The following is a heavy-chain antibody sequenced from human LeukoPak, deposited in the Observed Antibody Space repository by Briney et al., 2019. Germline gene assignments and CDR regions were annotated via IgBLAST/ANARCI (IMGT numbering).Heavy chain of an antibody. CDR3: AREVSEGFDF. D-gene: IGHD3-22*01. CDR1: GFTFSGYS. CDR2: FGTRSTSI. V-gene: IGHV3-21*01. Sequence: GVLRLSCTVSGFTFSGYSMNWIRQAPGKGLEWVSSFGTRSTSIYHAGSVKGRFAISRDNAKNSLYLQMNSLRAEDTALYYCAREVSEGFDFWGQGTLVTVSS. J-gene: IGHJ4*02.